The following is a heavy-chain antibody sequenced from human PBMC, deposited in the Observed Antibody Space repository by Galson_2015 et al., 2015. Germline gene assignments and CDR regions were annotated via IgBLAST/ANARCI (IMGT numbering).Heavy chain of an antibody. Sequence: SLRLSCAASGFTFSSYGMHWVRQAPGKGLEWVAVIWYDGSNKYYADSVKGRFTISRDNSKNTLYLQMNSLRAEDTAVYYCARDLVSRRFLEYNAFDIWGQGTMVTVSS. D-gene: IGHD3-3*01. J-gene: IGHJ3*02. CDR1: GFTFSSYG. CDR3: ARDLVSRRFLEYNAFDI. CDR2: IWYDGSNK. V-gene: IGHV3-33*01.